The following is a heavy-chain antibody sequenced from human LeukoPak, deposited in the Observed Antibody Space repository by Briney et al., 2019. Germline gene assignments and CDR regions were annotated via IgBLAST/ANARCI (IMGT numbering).Heavy chain of an antibody. D-gene: IGHD6-13*01. Sequence: PGGSLRLSCVVSGIPFSDYYMNWIRKAPGKGLEWISYISSSSSYTDYADSVKGRSTISRDNAKSALYLQMHSLRLEDTAVYYCAAGTAADFWGQGTLVTVSS. V-gene: IGHV3-11*03. CDR3: AAGTAADF. CDR2: ISSSSSYT. J-gene: IGHJ4*02. CDR1: GIPFSDYY.